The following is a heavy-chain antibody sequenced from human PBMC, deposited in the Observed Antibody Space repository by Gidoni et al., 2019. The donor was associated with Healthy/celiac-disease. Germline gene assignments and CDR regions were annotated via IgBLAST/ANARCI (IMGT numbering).Heavy chain of an antibody. CDR2: ISYDGSNK. V-gene: IGHV3-30*18. Sequence: QVQLVESGGGVVQPGRSLRISCAASGFTFSSYGMHWVRQAPGKGLEWVAVISYDGSNKYYADSVKCRFTISRYNSKNTLYLQMTILRAEDTAVYYCAKGFADYDFWSGNDYWGQGTLVTVSS. CDR1: GFTFSSYG. CDR3: AKGFADYDFWSGNDY. J-gene: IGHJ4*02. D-gene: IGHD3-3*01.